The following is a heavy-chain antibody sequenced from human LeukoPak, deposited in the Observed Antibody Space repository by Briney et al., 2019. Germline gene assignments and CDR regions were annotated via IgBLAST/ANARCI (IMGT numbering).Heavy chain of an antibody. CDR2: ISSNGATT. CDR1: GFTFNRFY. J-gene: IGHJ4*02. V-gene: IGHV3-64D*06. D-gene: IGHD3-22*01. Sequence: GGSLRLSCSASGFTFNRFYLHWVRQAPGKGLEFVSHISSNGATTYYADSVKGRFTISRDNSKNTLYLQMSSLRADDTAVYYCAAAGRTVDYYDSSGYLYWGQGTLVTVSS. CDR3: AAAGRTVDYYDSSGYLY.